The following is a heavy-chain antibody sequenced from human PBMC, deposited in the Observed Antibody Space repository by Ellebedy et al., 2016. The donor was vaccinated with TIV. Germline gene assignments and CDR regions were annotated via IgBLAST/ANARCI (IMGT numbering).Heavy chain of an antibody. CDR1: GYTFTSYY. D-gene: IGHD6-13*01. Sequence: ASVTVSCKASGYTFTSYYMHWVRQAPGQVLAWMGIINPSGGSTSNAQKIQGRVTMTRDTSTSTVYMELTSLRSEDTAVYYCARGGSGTDWYFDLWGRGTLVTVSS. CDR3: ARGGSGTDWYFDL. V-gene: IGHV1-46*01. J-gene: IGHJ2*01. CDR2: INPSGGST.